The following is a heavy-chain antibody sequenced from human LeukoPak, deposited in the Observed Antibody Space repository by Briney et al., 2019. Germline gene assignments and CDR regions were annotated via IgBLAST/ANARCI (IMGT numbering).Heavy chain of an antibody. CDR3: ARDGDSSGYYYWFDP. J-gene: IGHJ5*02. V-gene: IGHV3-23*01. CDR1: GFTFNNYA. D-gene: IGHD3-22*01. CDR2: ISGSGAST. Sequence: GGSLRLSCAASGFTFNNYAMSWVRQAPGKGLEWVSGISGSGASTYYADSVKGRFTISRDNSKNTLYLQMNSLRAEDTAVYYCARDGDSSGYYYWFDPWGQGTLVTVSS.